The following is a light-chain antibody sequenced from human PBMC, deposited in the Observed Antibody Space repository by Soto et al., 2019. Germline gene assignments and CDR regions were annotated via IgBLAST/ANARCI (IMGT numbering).Light chain of an antibody. CDR2: AAS. J-gene: IGKJ5*01. V-gene: IGKV1-9*01. Sequence: IQLTQSPSSLSASVGDRVTITCRASQGISSYLAWYQQKPGKAPKLLIYAASTLQSGVPSRFSGSGSGTDFTLTISRLQPEDFATYYCQQLSGYPITFGQGTRLEIK. CDR1: QGISSY. CDR3: QQLSGYPIT.